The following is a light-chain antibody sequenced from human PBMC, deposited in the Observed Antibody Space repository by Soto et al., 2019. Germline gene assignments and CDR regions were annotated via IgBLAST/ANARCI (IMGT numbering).Light chain of an antibody. J-gene: IGKJ2*01. CDR2: SAS. V-gene: IGKV1-9*01. Sequence: DIQLTQSPSFLSASVGDRVTITCRASQGISSYSAWYQQKPGKAPKLLIYSASTLQNGVPSRFSGSGSGTKFTLTISSLQPEDFATYYCQQFISFPRMYTFGQGTKLEIK. CDR3: QQFISFPRMYT. CDR1: QGISSY.